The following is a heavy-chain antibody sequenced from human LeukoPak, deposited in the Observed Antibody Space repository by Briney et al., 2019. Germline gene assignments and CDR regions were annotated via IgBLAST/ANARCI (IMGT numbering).Heavy chain of an antibody. Sequence: GGSLRLSCAASGFTVSDNFMSWVRQAPGKGLEWVSAISGSGGSTYYADSVKGRFTISRDNSKNTLYLQTNSLRAEDTAVYYCAKDINGYYYDSSGAGWGQGTLVTVSS. CDR1: GFTVSDNF. CDR2: ISGSGGST. J-gene: IGHJ4*02. D-gene: IGHD3-22*01. V-gene: IGHV3-23*01. CDR3: AKDINGYYYDSSGAG.